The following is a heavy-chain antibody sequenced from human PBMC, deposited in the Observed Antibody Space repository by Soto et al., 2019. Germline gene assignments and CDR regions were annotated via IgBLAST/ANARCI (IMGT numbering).Heavy chain of an antibody. J-gene: IGHJ3*01. Sequence: ASVKVSCKASGYTFTSSGISWVRQAPGQGLEWMGWISAYNGNTNYAQKLQGRVTMTTDTSTSTAYMELRSLRSDDTAVYYCARVLRSSSWSVEASWGQGTMVTVSS. CDR2: ISAYNGNT. CDR3: ARVLRSSSWSVEAS. CDR1: GYTFTSSG. D-gene: IGHD6-13*01. V-gene: IGHV1-18*01.